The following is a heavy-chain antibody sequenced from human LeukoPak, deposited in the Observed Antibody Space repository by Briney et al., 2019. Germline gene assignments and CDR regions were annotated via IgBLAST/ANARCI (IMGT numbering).Heavy chain of an antibody. Sequence: GGSLRLSCAASGFTVSRKYMSWVRQAPGKGLEWVSVIYSGGDTYYADSVKGRFTISRDNSKNTLYLQMNSLRAEDTAVYYCAKDPLSGVLWFGELGYYYYGMDVWGQGTTVTVSS. V-gene: IGHV3-66*01. CDR1: GFTVSRKY. D-gene: IGHD3-10*01. CDR3: AKDPLSGVLWFGELGYYYYGMDV. CDR2: IYSGGDT. J-gene: IGHJ6*02.